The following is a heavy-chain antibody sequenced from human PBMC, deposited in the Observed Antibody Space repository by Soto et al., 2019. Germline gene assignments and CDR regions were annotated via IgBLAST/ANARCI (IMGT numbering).Heavy chain of an antibody. CDR2: ITGSVT. J-gene: IGHJ4*02. D-gene: IGHD4-17*01. V-gene: IGHV3-23*01. CDR3: AKVHGDPY. Sequence: EVPLLESGGGLVQPGGSLRLSCAGSGFTFSSYDMSWVRQAPGKGLEWVSGITGSVTFYTDSVKGRFTISRDNAKNTLYLQMNGLRAEDTAVYYCAKVHGDPYWGQGTLVIVSS. CDR1: GFTFSSYD.